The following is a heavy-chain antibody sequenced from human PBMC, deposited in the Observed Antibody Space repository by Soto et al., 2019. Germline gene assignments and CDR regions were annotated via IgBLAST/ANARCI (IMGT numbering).Heavy chain of an antibody. Sequence: PGGSLRLSCAASGFTFDCCAMQWVRQAPGKGLEWVAVISYDGSDKYYADSVKGRFTTSRDNSKNTVYLQMDRLRPEDTAVYYCARDRGGTTTYFDYWGQGTLVTVSS. V-gene: IGHV3-30-3*01. CDR3: ARDRGGTTTYFDY. CDR2: ISYDGSDK. CDR1: GFTFDCCA. J-gene: IGHJ4*02. D-gene: IGHD1-1*01.